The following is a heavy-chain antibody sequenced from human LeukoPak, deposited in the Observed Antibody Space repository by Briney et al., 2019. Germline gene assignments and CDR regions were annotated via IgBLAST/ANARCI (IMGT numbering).Heavy chain of an antibody. CDR1: GFTFSSYE. CDR2: ISSSGSTI. Sequence: GGSLRLSCAASGFTFSSYEMNWVRQAPGKGLEWVSYISSSGSTIYYADSMKGRFTISRDNAKNSLYLQMNSLRAEDTAVYYCATRSGVLYYYGMDVWGQGTTVTVSS. D-gene: IGHD5-24*01. J-gene: IGHJ6*02. CDR3: ATRSGVLYYYGMDV. V-gene: IGHV3-48*03.